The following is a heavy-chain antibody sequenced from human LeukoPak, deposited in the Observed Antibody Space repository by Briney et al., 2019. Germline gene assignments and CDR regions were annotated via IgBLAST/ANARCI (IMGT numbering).Heavy chain of an antibody. V-gene: IGHV4-61*02. CDR2: IYTSGST. Sequence: SETLSLTCTVSGGSISSGSYYWSWIRQPAGKGLEWIGRIYTSGSTNYNPSLKSRVTISVDTSKNQFSLKLSSVTAADTAVYYCARDRTPYSSGFDYWGQGTLVTVSS. D-gene: IGHD6-19*01. CDR1: GGSISSGSYY. CDR3: ARDRTPYSSGFDY. J-gene: IGHJ4*02.